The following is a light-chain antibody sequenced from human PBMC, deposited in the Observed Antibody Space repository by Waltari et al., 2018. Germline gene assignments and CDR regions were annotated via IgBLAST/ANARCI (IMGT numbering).Light chain of an antibody. J-gene: IGKJ1*01. Sequence: DLQMTQSPSTLYASVGDRVTITCRASQPVDKWLAWYQQKPGKVPKVLISKASSLESGVPSRFSGSGSGTDFTLSISSLQLDDFATYYCQQYYNYSWTFGQGTKVDIK. CDR2: KAS. CDR3: QQYYNYSWT. V-gene: IGKV1-5*03. CDR1: QPVDKW.